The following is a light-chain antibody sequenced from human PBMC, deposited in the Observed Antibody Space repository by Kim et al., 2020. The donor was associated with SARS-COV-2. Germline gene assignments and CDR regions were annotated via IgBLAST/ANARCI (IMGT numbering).Light chain of an antibody. V-gene: IGKV1-33*01. CDR2: EAS. Sequence: DVQLTQSPSSLSASAGDRVTITCQASQDINNYLNWYQQKPGKAPKLLIYEASNLETGVPSRFGGSGSGTDFTFTISGLQPEDIATYFCQQHDILPITFGGWAKVDLK. CDR3: QQHDILPIT. CDR1: QDINNY. J-gene: IGKJ4*01.